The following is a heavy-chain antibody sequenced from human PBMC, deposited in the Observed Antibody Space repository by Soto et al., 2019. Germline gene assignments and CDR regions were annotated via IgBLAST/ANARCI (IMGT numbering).Heavy chain of an antibody. D-gene: IGHD3-3*01. Sequence: QVQLVESGGVVVQPRRSLRRSCAASGFTFSSYGMHWVRQAPGKGLELVAVISYDGINKYYADSVKGRFTISSDKSKNSRYLQMNRLRAEDTAESYCAKEQRTIFGVVTGFVDYWGQGSLVTVSS. V-gene: IGHV3-30*18. J-gene: IGHJ4*02. CDR1: GFTFSSYG. CDR3: AKEQRTIFGVVTGFVDY. CDR2: ISYDGINK.